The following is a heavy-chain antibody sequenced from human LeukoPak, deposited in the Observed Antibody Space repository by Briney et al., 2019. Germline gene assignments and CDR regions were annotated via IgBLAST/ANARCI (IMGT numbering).Heavy chain of an antibody. V-gene: IGHV1-8*03. Sequence: ASVKVSCKASGYTFTSYDINWVRQATGQGLEWMGWMNPNSGNTGYAQKFQGRVTITRNTSISTAYMELSSLRSEDTAVYYCARAQGNWGSYYYYMDVWGKGTTVIVSS. D-gene: IGHD7-27*01. CDR2: MNPNSGNT. J-gene: IGHJ6*03. CDR3: ARAQGNWGSYYYYMDV. CDR1: GYTFTSYD.